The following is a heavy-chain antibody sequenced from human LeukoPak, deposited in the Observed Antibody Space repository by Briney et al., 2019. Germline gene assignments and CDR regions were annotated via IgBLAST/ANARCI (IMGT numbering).Heavy chain of an antibody. CDR1: GFIVSSNY. V-gene: IGHV3-53*01. CDR2: IYSGGST. J-gene: IGHJ4*02. CDR3: ARGTRGVISGFDY. D-gene: IGHD3-10*01. Sequence: GGSLRLSCAASGFIVSSNYMSWVRQAPGKGLEWVSVIYSGGSTYYADSVKGRFTISRDNSKNTLYPQMNSLRAEDTAVYYCARGTRGVISGFDYWGQGTLVTVSS.